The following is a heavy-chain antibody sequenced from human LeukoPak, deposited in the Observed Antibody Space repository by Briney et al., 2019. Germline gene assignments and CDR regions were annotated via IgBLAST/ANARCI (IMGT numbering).Heavy chain of an antibody. Sequence: PSEPLSLTCTVSGGSISSCGYYWSWIRQHPGKGLEWIGYIYYSRSTYYNPSLKSRVTISVDTSKNQFSLKLSSVTAADTAVYYCARDPADYYYYMDVWGKGTTVTVSS. V-gene: IGHV4-31*03. D-gene: IGHD6-25*01. J-gene: IGHJ6*03. CDR1: GGSISSCGYY. CDR2: IYYSRST. CDR3: ARDPADYYYYMDV.